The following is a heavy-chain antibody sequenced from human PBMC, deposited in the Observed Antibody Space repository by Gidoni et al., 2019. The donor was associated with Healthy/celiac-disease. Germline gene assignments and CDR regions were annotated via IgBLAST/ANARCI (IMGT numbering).Heavy chain of an antibody. V-gene: IGHV1-8*01. J-gene: IGHJ5*02. CDR3: ARGGGFVVVPAALTLYNWFDP. CDR2: MNPNSGNT. Sequence: QVQLVQSGAEVKKPGASVKVSCKASGYTFTSYDINWVRQATGQGLEWMGWMNPNSGNTGYAQKFQGRVTMTRNTSISTAYMELSSLRSEDTAVYYCARGGGFVVVPAALTLYNWFDPWGQGTLVTVSS. D-gene: IGHD2-2*01. CDR1: GYTFTSYD.